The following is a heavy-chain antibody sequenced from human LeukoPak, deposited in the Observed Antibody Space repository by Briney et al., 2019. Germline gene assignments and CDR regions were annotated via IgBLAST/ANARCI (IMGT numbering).Heavy chain of an antibody. CDR2: INPSGGGT. Sequence: GASVKLSCKASGYMFTSYYMHWVRQAPGQGLEWMGMINPSGGGTNYAQKFQGRVTMARDTSTSTVYMELISLKSEDTAVYYCARDGDDFGDYVEYNYYGLDVWGQGTTVTVSS. D-gene: IGHD4-17*01. CDR1: GYMFTSYY. V-gene: IGHV1-46*01. J-gene: IGHJ6*02. CDR3: ARDGDDFGDYVEYNYYGLDV.